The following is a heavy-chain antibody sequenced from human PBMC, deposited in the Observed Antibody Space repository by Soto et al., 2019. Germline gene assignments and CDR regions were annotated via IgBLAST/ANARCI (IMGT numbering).Heavy chain of an antibody. D-gene: IGHD6-13*01. CDR1: GFTFSDYY. J-gene: IGHJ6*03. CDR2: ISSSGSTI. V-gene: IGHV3-11*01. Sequence: GGSLRLSCAASGFTFSDYYMSWIRQAPGKGLEWVSYISSSGSTIYYADSVKGRFTISRDNAKNSLYLQMNSLRAEDTAVYYCARDVRYSSSWYEKYYYYYMDVGGKGTTVTVSS. CDR3: ARDVRYSSSWYEKYYYYYMDV.